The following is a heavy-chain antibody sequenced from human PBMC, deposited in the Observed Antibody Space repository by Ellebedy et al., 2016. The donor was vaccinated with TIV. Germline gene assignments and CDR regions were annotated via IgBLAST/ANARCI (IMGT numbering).Heavy chain of an antibody. Sequence: MPGGSLRLSCAVSGGSVSSSYYWYWIRQPPGKGLEWIGYIYYSGATNYTPSLKSRVTISVDTSESHFSLKVTSVTAADTAVYYCARLGSTGHFDYWGQGTLVTVSS. CDR2: IYYSGAT. V-gene: IGHV4-61*01. D-gene: IGHD4-17*01. CDR1: GGSVSSSYY. J-gene: IGHJ4*02. CDR3: ARLGSTGHFDY.